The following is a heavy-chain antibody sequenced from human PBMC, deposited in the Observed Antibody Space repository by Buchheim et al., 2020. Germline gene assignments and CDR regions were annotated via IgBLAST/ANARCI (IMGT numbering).Heavy chain of an antibody. CDR1: GLTFTGHY. V-gene: IGHV3-11*01. Sequence: QVRLVQSGGGLVKPGGSLRLSCAASAASGLTFTGHYMNWIRQPPGKGLEWLSYITSGSNSVFYADSVKGRFTISRDNAKNSLYLQMNSLRPEDTAVYYCARGARVQESTAVRGNFNYYYGMDVWGHGTT. D-gene: IGHD3-10*02. CDR2: ITSGSNSV. J-gene: IGHJ6*02. CDR3: ARGARVQESTAVRGNFNYYYGMDV.